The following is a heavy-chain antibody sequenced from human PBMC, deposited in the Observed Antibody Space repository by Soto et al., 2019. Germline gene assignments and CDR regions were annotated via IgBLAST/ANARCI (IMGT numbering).Heavy chain of an antibody. D-gene: IGHD6-13*01. CDR2: IYPGDSDT. J-gene: IGHJ6*02. CDR3: ATSLIAGPYYYGMDV. CDR1: GYSFTSYW. V-gene: IGHV5-51*01. Sequence: PGESLKISCKGSGYSFTSYWIGWVRQMPGKGLEWMGIIYPGDSDTRYSPSFQGQVTISADKSISTAYLQWSSLKASDTAMYYCATSLIAGPYYYGMDVWGQGTTVTVSS.